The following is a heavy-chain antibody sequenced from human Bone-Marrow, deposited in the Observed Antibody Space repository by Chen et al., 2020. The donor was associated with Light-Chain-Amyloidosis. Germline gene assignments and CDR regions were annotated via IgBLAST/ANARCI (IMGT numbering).Heavy chain of an antibody. CDR1: GFTVNSNY. CDR2: IETSGNT. V-gene: IGHV3-53*02. D-gene: IGHD3-22*01. Sequence: VQLVETGGGLIHPGGSLRLSCAASGFTVNSNYMNWVRQAPGQGLEWVSVIETSGNTNYADSVKGRFTISRDNSKNTVYLQMNSLRVGDTAVYYCVKEGRIGYDHLMDYWGQGTQVTVSS. CDR3: VKEGRIGYDHLMDY. J-gene: IGHJ4*02.